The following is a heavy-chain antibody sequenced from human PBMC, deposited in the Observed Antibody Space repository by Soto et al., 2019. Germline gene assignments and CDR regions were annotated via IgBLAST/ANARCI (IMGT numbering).Heavy chain of an antibody. CDR1: GGSIISGDYY. CDR3: ARGVRGGSSSAFDI. V-gene: IGHV4-30-4*01. CDR2: IYYSGST. D-gene: IGHD6-6*01. J-gene: IGHJ3*02. Sequence: PSETLSLTCTVSGGSIISGDYYLICIRQPPGKGLEWIGYIYYSGSTYYNPSLKSRVTISVDTSKNQFSLKLSSVTAADTAVYYCARGVRGGSSSAFDIWGQGTMVTVSS.